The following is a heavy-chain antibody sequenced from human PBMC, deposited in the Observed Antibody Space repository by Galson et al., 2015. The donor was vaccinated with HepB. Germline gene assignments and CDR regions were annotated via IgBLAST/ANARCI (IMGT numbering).Heavy chain of an antibody. D-gene: IGHD2-15*01. CDR3: ARGGGCSGGSCYSIDY. Sequence: SETLSLTCAVYGESFSGYYWSWIRQPPGKGLEWIGEINHSGSTNYNPSLKSRVTISVDTSKNQFSLKLSSVTAADTAVYYCARGGGCSGGSCYSIDYWSQGTLVTVSS. J-gene: IGHJ4*02. V-gene: IGHV4-34*01. CDR2: INHSGST. CDR1: GESFSGYY.